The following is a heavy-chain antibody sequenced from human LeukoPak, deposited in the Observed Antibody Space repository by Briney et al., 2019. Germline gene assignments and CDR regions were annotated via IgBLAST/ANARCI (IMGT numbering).Heavy chain of an antibody. CDR3: ARRITGTTSDSFDY. CDR2: IDYSGST. D-gene: IGHD1-20*01. V-gene: IGHV4-39*01. J-gene: IGHJ4*02. CDR1: GGSISSSTYY. Sequence: SETLSLTCTVSGGSISSSTYYWGWIRQPPGKGLEWIGSIDYSGSTYYNPSLKSRVTISVDTSKNQFSLKLSSVTAADTAVYYCARRITGTTSDSFDYWGQGTLVTVSS.